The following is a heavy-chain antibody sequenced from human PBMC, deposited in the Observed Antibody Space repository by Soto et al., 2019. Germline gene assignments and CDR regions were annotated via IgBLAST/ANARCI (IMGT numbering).Heavy chain of an antibody. V-gene: IGHV4-34*12. CDR2: IIHSEST. D-gene: IGHD1-26*01. Sequence: SETLSLTCAVYGGSFSAYYWSWVRQPPGKGLEWIGEIIHSESTKYNPPLKSRVTISVDTSKNQFSLKLSSVTAADTAVYYCARQRPTDGRWEFANYYGMDVWGQGTPVTVSS. J-gene: IGHJ6*02. CDR3: ARQRPTDGRWEFANYYGMDV. CDR1: GGSFSAYY.